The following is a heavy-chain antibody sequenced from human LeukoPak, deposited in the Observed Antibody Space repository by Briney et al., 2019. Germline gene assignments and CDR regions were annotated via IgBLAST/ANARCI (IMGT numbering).Heavy chain of an antibody. CDR3: ARQVLAGDYYFDY. Sequence: RSNYSGCTYYNPSLKSRVTRSVDTSKNQFSLKLSSVTAADTAVYYCARQVLAGDYYFDYWGQGTLVTVSS. J-gene: IGHJ4*02. CDR2: SNYSGCT. V-gene: IGHV4-39*01. D-gene: IGHD6-19*01.